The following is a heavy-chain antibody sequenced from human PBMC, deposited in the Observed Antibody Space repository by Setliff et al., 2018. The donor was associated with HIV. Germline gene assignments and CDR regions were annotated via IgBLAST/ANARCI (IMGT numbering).Heavy chain of an antibody. Sequence: GGSLRLTCAASGFTFSSYWMHWVRQAPGKGLVWVSRINSDGSSTSYADSVKGRFTISRDNSKNTLYLQMNSLRAEDTAVYYCAKVDTAMVVHYYDSSGYLRPFDSWGQGTLVTVSS. V-gene: IGHV3-74*01. CDR3: AKVDTAMVVHYYDSSGYLRPFDS. D-gene: IGHD3-22*01. J-gene: IGHJ4*02. CDR1: GFTFSSYW. CDR2: INSDGSST.